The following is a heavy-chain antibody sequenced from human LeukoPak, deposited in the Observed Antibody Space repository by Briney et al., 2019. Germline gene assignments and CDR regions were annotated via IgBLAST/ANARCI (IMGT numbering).Heavy chain of an antibody. V-gene: IGHV3-48*04. Sequence: GGSLRLSCAASGFTFSSSSMSWIRQAPGKGLEWVSYISSSGSTIYYADSVKGRFTISRDNAKNSLYLQMNSLRAEDTAVYYCARVYGDREGGAINWFDPWGQGTLVTVSS. D-gene: IGHD4-17*01. CDR2: ISSSGSTI. CDR3: ARVYGDREGGAINWFDP. CDR1: GFTFSSSS. J-gene: IGHJ5*02.